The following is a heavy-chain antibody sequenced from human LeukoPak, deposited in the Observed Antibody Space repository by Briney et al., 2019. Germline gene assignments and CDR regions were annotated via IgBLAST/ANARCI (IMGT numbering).Heavy chain of an antibody. CDR1: GFTFSNYA. V-gene: IGHV3-30*04. CDR3: ARGQFRLHSYDGSTFDY. J-gene: IGHJ4*02. CDR2: ISYDGRNK. Sequence: GGSLRLSCAASGFTFSNYAMHWVRQAPGKGLEWVAVISYDGRNKQYADSAKGRFTISRGNSKNTLYLQTNSLRAEDTAVYYCARGQFRLHSYDGSTFDYWGQGTLVSVSS. D-gene: IGHD3-22*01.